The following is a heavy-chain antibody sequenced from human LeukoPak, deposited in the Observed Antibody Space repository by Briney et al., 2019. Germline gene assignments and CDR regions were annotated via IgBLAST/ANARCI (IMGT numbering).Heavy chain of an antibody. Sequence: PGGSLRLSCAASGFXFSSYGIHWVRQAPGKGLEWVANIKQDGSEKYYVDSVKGRFTISRDNAKNSLYLQMNSLRAEDTAVYYCARDDIGSSGYYYVYYYYGMDVWGQGTTVTVSS. V-gene: IGHV3-7*04. CDR1: GFXFSSYG. CDR3: ARDDIGSSGYYYVYYYYGMDV. CDR2: IKQDGSEK. J-gene: IGHJ6*02. D-gene: IGHD3-22*01.